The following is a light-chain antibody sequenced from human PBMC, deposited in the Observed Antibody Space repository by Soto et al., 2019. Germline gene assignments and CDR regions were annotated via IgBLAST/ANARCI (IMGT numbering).Light chain of an antibody. CDR2: DAS. Sequence: DIQMTQSPSSLSASVGDRVTITCQASQDINKNLIWYQQKPGKAPKLLIYDASDLETGVPSRFSGSGSGTGFTFIISSLQPEDFATYYCQQYESLPLTFGQGTRLEI. V-gene: IGKV1-33*01. J-gene: IGKJ5*01. CDR3: QQYESLPLT. CDR1: QDINKN.